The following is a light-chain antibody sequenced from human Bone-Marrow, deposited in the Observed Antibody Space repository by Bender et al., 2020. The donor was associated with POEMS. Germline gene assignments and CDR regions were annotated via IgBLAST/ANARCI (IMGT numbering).Light chain of an antibody. V-gene: IGLV1-47*01. J-gene: IGLJ3*02. CDR2: RNN. CDR3: AAWDDSLSVWV. CDR1: NSNIGSNT. Sequence: QSVLTQSPSASGTPGLRVTISCSGSNSNIGSNTVHWYQQLPGTAPKLLIYRNNQRPSGVPDRFSGSKSGTSGSLAISGLRSEDEADYYCAAWDDSLSVWVFGGGTKLTVL.